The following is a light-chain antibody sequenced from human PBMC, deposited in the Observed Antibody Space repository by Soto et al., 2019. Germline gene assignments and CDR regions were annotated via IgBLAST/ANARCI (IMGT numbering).Light chain of an antibody. CDR1: QSLLHSNGYNY. V-gene: IGKV2-28*01. Sequence: DIVMTQSPLSLPVTLGEPASISCRSSQSLLHSNGYNYLDWYLQKPGQSPQLLIYLGSNRASGVPDRFSGSGSGTDFTLKISRVEAEDVGVYYCMQALQTPRFGQGTKLEIK. CDR3: MQALQTPR. CDR2: LGS. J-gene: IGKJ2*03.